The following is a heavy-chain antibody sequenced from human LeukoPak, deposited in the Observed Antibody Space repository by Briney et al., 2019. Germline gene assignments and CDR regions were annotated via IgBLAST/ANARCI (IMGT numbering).Heavy chain of an antibody. CDR3: AELGITMIGGV. CDR2: ISYDGSNK. CDR1: GFTFSSYS. Sequence: GGSLRLSCAASGFTFSSYSMNWVRQAPGKGLEWVAVISYDGSNKYYADSVKGRFTISRDNAKNSLYLQMNSLRAEDTAVYYCAELGITMIGGVWGKGTTVTISS. J-gene: IGHJ6*04. V-gene: IGHV3-30*03. D-gene: IGHD3-10*02.